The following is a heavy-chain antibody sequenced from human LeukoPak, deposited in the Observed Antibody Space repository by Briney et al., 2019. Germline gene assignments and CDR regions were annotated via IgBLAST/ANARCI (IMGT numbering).Heavy chain of an antibody. Sequence: GGSLRLSCAVSGFTFNNYEMNWVRQAPGKGLEWVSYISGSARTTYYADSVQGRFTISRDNAENLLFLQMNSLRAVDTAVYYCVRDRNGGNTFDYWGQGTLVTVSS. D-gene: IGHD4-23*01. CDR2: ISGSARTT. V-gene: IGHV3-48*03. J-gene: IGHJ4*02. CDR1: GFTFNNYE. CDR3: VRDRNGGNTFDY.